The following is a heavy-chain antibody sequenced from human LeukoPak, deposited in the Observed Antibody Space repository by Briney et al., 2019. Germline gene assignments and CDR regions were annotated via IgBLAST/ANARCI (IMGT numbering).Heavy chain of an antibody. J-gene: IGHJ3*02. D-gene: IGHD3-10*01. V-gene: IGHV4-59*08. Sequence: SETLSLTCTASGGSISSYYWSWIRQPPGKGLEWIGYIYYSGSTNYNPSLKSRVTISVDTSKNQFSLKLSSVTAADTAVYYCARHGPPTYYYGSGSYGAFDIWGQGTMVTVSS. CDR3: ARHGPPTYYYGSGSYGAFDI. CDR1: GGSISSYY. CDR2: IYYSGST.